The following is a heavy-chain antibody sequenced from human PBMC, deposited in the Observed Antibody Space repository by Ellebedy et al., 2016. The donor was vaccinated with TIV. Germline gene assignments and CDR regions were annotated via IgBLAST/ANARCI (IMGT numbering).Heavy chain of an antibody. CDR1: GFDFSRYG. Sequence: GESLKISXEASGFDFSRYGMHWVRQAPGKGLEWVAVMSYDGRTQYYSDSVKGRFTISRDNSRNTLYLQVNSLRADDTALYYCAKGSSAFAGFDYWGQGTLVSVSS. D-gene: IGHD3-10*01. J-gene: IGHJ4*02. V-gene: IGHV3-30*18. CDR3: AKGSSAFAGFDY. CDR2: MSYDGRTQ.